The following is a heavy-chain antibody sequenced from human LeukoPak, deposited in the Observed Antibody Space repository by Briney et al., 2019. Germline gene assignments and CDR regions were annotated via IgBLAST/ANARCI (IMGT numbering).Heavy chain of an antibody. J-gene: IGHJ6*03. CDR3: ARAAGSSWYNYYYYMGV. D-gene: IGHD6-13*01. V-gene: IGHV3-74*01. CDR1: GFTFSSYW. Sequence: GGSLRLSCAASGFTFSSYWMHWVRQAPGKGLVWVSRINSDGSSTSYADSVKGRFTISRDNAKNTLYLQMNSLRAEDTAVYYCARAAGSSWYNYYYYMGVWGKGTTVTISS. CDR2: INSDGSST.